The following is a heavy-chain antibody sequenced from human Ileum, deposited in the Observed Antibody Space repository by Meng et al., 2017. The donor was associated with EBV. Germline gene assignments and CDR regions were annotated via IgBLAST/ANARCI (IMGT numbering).Heavy chain of an antibody. CDR2: IYRGGGT. V-gene: IGHV4-4*02. Sequence: QGQRQAAGPGLVKPSGTLSLTRAGSGGSISSSDWWSWVRQPPGKGLEWIGEIYRGGGTNYNASLKSRVTISVDTSKNHFSLKLNSVTAADTAVYYCARVRVIPAAIGFDYWGQGTLVTVSS. D-gene: IGHD2-2*02. CDR3: ARVRVIPAAIGFDY. J-gene: IGHJ4*02. CDR1: GGSISSSDW.